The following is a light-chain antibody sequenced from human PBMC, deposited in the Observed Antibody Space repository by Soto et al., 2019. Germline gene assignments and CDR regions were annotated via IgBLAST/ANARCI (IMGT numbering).Light chain of an antibody. V-gene: IGLV1-44*01. CDR2: SDN. CDR1: SSNIGSNT. CDR3: ATWDDSLTGVA. J-gene: IGLJ2*01. Sequence: QSVLTQPPSASGAPGQRVTISCSGSSSNIGSNTVNWYQHLPGTAPKLLISSDNQRPSGVPDRFSASKSGTSASLVISGLLSEDEADYYCATWDDSLTGVAFGGGTKLTVL.